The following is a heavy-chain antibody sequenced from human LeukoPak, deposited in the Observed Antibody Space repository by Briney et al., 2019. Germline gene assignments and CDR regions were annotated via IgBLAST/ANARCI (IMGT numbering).Heavy chain of an antibody. CDR2: IYYSGST. D-gene: IGHD1-26*01. J-gene: IGHJ6*03. CDR1: GGSISSDY. V-gene: IGHV4-59*08. Sequence: SETLSLTCTVSGGSISSDYWSWIRQPPGTGLEWIAYIYYSGSTNYNPSLKSRVTISVDTSKNQFSLKVSSVTAADTAVYYCARRARQGVGVTAYYYYYMDVWGKGTTVTVSS. CDR3: ARRARQGVGVTAYYYYYMDV.